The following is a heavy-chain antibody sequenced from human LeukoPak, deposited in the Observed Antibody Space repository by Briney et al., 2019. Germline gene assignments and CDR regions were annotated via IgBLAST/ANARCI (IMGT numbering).Heavy chain of an antibody. J-gene: IGHJ5*02. D-gene: IGHD3-10*01. CDR1: GYTLTELS. Sequence: GASVKVSCKVSGYTLTELSMHWVRQAPGQGLEWMGWIDPNSGGTNYAQNFQGRVTMTRDTSISTAYMEVSRLTSDDTAVYYCARDPGDYYGSGSYLNPWGQGTLVTVSS. CDR2: IDPNSGGT. CDR3: ARDPGDYYGSGSYLNP. V-gene: IGHV1-2*02.